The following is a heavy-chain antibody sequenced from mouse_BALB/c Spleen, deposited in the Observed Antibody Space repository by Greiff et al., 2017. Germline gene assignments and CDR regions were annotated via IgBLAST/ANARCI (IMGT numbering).Heavy chain of an antibody. D-gene: IGHD1-2*01. CDR3: ARYYGYLPFDY. J-gene: IGHJ2*01. CDR2: IYPGDGST. CDR1: GYTFTSYY. V-gene: IGHV1S56*01. Sequence: QVQLQQSGPELVKPGASVKMSCKASGYTFTSYYIHWVKQRPGQGLEWIGWIYPGDGSTKYNEKFKGKTTLTADKSSSTAYMLLSSLTSEDSAIYFCARYYGYLPFDYWGQGTTLTVSS.